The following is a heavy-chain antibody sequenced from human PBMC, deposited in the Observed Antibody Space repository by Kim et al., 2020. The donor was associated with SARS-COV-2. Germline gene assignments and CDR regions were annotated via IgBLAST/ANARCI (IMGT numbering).Heavy chain of an antibody. D-gene: IGHD3-10*01. CDR2: IYYNGNT. V-gene: IGHV4-31*03. CDR1: GGSITTAGYY. CDR3: TTVYHGGLRYFDH. J-gene: IGHJ4*02. Sequence: SETLSLTCTVSGGSITTAGYYWSWIRQLPGKGLEWIGYIYYNGNTKYNPSLESRLTISVDTSENQFSLKLTSVTAADTATYFCTTVYHGGLRYFDHWGQGTLVTVSS.